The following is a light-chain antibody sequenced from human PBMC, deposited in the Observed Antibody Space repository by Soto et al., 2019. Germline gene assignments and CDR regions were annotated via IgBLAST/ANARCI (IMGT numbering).Light chain of an antibody. CDR3: HQSHSSPYT. Sequence: DIQMTQSPSSLSASVGYRVTISCRPSQTIANDLNWYQHKPGNAPKLLIYAASSLQTGVPSRFSGSGSGTDFTLTINSLQPEDFATYFCHQSHSSPYTFGQGTRLEIK. J-gene: IGKJ2*01. V-gene: IGKV1-39*01. CDR2: AAS. CDR1: QTIAND.